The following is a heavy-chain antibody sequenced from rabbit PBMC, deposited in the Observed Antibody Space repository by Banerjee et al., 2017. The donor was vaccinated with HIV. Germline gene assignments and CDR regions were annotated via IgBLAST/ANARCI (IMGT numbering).Heavy chain of an antibody. D-gene: IGHD6-1*01. CDR3: VRGTHGYVDYNL. V-gene: IGHV1S40*01. Sequence: QSLEESGGDLVKPGASLTLTCTASGFSFSSSYWICWVRQAPGKGLEWIGCINAGSGGSTYYASWAKGRFTISKASSTTVTLQMTSLTAADTATYFCVRGTHGYVDYNLWGQGTLVTVS. CDR1: GFSFSSSYW. CDR2: INAGSGGST. J-gene: IGHJ3*01.